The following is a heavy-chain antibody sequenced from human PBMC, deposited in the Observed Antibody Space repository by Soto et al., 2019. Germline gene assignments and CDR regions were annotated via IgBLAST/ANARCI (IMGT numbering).Heavy chain of an antibody. D-gene: IGHD3-22*01. CDR1: EFTFSNYA. Sequence: GGSLRLSCAASEFTFSNYAMSWVCQAPGKGLEWVSAISYGGGTTYYADSVKGRFTISRDNSKNTLYLQMNSLRAEDTAVYYWPNTPGYYYDSTVYHFDYWGQGTLVTVSS. V-gene: IGHV3-23*01. J-gene: IGHJ4*02. CDR3: PNTPGYYYDSTVYHFDY. CDR2: ISYGGGTT.